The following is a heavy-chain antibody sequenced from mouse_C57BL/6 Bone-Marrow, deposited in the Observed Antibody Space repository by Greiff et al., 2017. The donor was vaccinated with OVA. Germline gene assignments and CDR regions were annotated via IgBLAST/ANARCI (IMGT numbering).Heavy chain of an antibody. V-gene: IGHV1-69*01. CDR3: ARGITTVVANFDY. CDR1: GYTFTSYW. J-gene: IGHJ2*01. D-gene: IGHD1-1*01. Sequence: VQLQQPGAELVMPGASVKLSCKASGYTFTSYWMHWVKQRPGQGLEWIGEIDPSDSYTNYNQKFKGKSTLTVDKSSSTAYMQLSRLTSEDSAVYYCARGITTVVANFDYWGQGTTLTVSS. CDR2: IDPSDSYT.